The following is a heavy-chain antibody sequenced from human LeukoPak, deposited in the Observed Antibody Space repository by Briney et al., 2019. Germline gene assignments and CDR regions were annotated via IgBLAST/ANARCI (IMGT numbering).Heavy chain of an antibody. Sequence: GESLRLSCAASGFTFSSYAMSWVRQAPGKGLEWVSAISGSDSSTYYADSVKGRFTISRDNSKNTLYLQMNSLRAEDTAVYYCAKDLVAVAGLNYFDYWGQGTLVTVFS. CDR3: AKDLVAVAGLNYFDY. CDR1: GFTFSSYA. D-gene: IGHD6-19*01. V-gene: IGHV3-23*01. CDR2: ISGSDSST. J-gene: IGHJ4*02.